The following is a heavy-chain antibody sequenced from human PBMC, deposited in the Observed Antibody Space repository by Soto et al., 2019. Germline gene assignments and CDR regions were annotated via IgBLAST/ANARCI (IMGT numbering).Heavy chain of an antibody. V-gene: IGHV4-39*01. CDR3: ERRPRRSGYGDYVIDAFDI. J-gene: IGHJ3*02. CDR1: GGSISSSSYY. D-gene: IGHD4-17*01. Sequence: QLQLQKSGPGLVTPSETLSLTCTVSGGSISSSSYYWGWILQPPGKGLGWVGGIYYGATTYYYPSLKSRVTIPVETSKSQFTMTVSSVTATDTAVYYCERRPRRSGYGDYVIDAFDIWGQGTMVTVSS. CDR2: IYYGATT.